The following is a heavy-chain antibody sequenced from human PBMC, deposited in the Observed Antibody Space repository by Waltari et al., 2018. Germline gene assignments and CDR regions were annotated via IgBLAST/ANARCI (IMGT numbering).Heavy chain of an antibody. CDR3: ARPSHYDLWSGPSRGWYFDL. Sequence: QVQLQESGPGLVKPSETLSLTCTVSGGSISSYYWSWIRQPPGKGLEWIGYIYYSGRTKYTPSLKSRVTISVDTSKNQFSLKLSSVPAADTAVYYCARPSHYDLWSGPSRGWYFDLWGRGTLVTVSS. D-gene: IGHD3-3*01. V-gene: IGHV4-59*01. CDR2: IYYSGRT. CDR1: GGSISSYY. J-gene: IGHJ2*01.